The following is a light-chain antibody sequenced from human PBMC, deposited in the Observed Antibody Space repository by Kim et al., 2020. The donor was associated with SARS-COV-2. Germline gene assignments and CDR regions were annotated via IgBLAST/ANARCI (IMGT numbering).Light chain of an antibody. J-gene: IGLJ3*02. CDR3: AAWDDSLDGWV. CDR2: SNS. CDR1: SSNIGSDT. V-gene: IGLV1-44*01. Sequence: QSVLTQPPSASGTPGQRVTISCSGSSSNIGSDTVNWYQQFPGKAPKLLIYSNSQRPSGVPDRFSGSKSGTSASLAISGLQSADEADYYCAAWDDSLDGWVFGGGTQLTVL.